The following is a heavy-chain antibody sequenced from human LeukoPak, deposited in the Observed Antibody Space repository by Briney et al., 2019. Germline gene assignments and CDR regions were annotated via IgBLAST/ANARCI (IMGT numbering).Heavy chain of an antibody. Sequence: ASVKVSCKPSGYTFTSYGINWVRQATGQGLEWMGWMNPNSGNTGYAQKFQGRVTMTRNTSISTAYMELSSLRSEDTAVYYCARKKVGYYYYGMDVWGQGTTVTVSS. J-gene: IGHJ6*02. CDR2: MNPNSGNT. CDR1: GYTFTSYG. D-gene: IGHD2-15*01. CDR3: ARKKVGYYYYGMDV. V-gene: IGHV1-8*02.